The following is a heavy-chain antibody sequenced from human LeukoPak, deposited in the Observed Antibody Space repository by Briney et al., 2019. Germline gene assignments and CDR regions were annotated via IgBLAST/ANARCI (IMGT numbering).Heavy chain of an antibody. Sequence: ASVKVSCKASGYTFTSYGISWVRQAPGQGLEWMGWISAYNGNTNYAQKLQGRVTMTTDTSTSTAYTELRSLRSDDTAVYYCARDVGYSYGERNFDYWGQGTLVTVTS. CDR2: ISAYNGNT. D-gene: IGHD5-18*01. CDR1: GYTFTSYG. CDR3: ARDVGYSYGERNFDY. V-gene: IGHV1-18*01. J-gene: IGHJ4*02.